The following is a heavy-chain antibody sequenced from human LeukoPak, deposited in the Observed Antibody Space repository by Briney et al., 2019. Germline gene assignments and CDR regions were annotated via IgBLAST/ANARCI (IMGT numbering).Heavy chain of an antibody. CDR3: ARESHYYSYYMDV. CDR1: GFSFSSSS. Sequence: GGSLRLSCAASGFSFSSSSMNWVRQAPGKGLEWISYISSSSSAIYYADSVTGRFTISRDNAKNSLYLQMNSLRAEDTAVYYCARESHYYSYYMDVWGKGTTVTVSS. CDR2: ISSSSSAI. J-gene: IGHJ6*03. V-gene: IGHV3-48*04.